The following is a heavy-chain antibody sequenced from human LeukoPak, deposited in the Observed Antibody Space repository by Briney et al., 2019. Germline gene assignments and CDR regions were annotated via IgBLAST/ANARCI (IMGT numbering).Heavy chain of an antibody. CDR1: GFTFSSYA. D-gene: IGHD1-26*01. CDR3: ARGHAPPRWELLLSDAFDI. CDR2: ISYDGSNK. J-gene: IGHJ3*02. V-gene: IGHV3-30-3*01. Sequence: GGSLRLSCAASGFTFSSYAMHWVRQAPGKGLEWVAVISYDGSNKYYADSVKGRFTISRDNSKNTLYLQMNSLRAEDTAVYYCARGHAPPRWELLLSDAFDIWGQGTMVTVSS.